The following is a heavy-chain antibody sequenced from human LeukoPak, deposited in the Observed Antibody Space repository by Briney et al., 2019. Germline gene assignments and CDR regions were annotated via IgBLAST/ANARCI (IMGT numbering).Heavy chain of an antibody. CDR1: GFIFSSYA. V-gene: IGHV3-64*01. CDR3: ARWSSTSCYDY. J-gene: IGHJ4*02. CDR2: ISTDGGSP. D-gene: IGHD2-2*01. Sequence: GGSLRLSCAASGFIFSSYAMHWVRQAPGKGLEYVSAISTDGGSPYYANSVKGRFTISRDNSKNTLYLQMGSLRAEDMAVYYCARWSSTSCYDYWGQGTLVTVSS.